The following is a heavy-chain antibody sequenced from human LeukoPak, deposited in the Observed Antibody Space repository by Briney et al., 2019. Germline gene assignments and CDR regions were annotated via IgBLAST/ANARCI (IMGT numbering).Heavy chain of an antibody. D-gene: IGHD2-2*03. CDR3: ARDGSH. V-gene: IGHV4-39*02. J-gene: IGHJ4*02. Sequence: SETLSLTCTVSGDSINSGSYHWGWIRQPPGKGLEWIGSIQHSGNTYYNPSLKSRLTISVDTSKNQFSLKLNSVTAANTAVYYCARDGSHWGQGTLVTVSS. CDR2: IQHSGNT. CDR1: GDSINSGSYH.